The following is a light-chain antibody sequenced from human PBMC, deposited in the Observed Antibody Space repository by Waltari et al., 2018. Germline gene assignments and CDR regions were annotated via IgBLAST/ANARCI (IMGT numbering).Light chain of an antibody. CDR3: CSYAGNGAYV. V-gene: IGLV2-23*01. CDR2: EGS. J-gene: IGLJ1*01. CDR1: SSDIGSYNL. Sequence: QSALTQPASVSGSPGQSITISCTGPSSDIGSYNLVSWYQQPPGKAPKLMIYEGSKRPSGVSNRFSGSKSGNTASLTISGLQAEDEANYYCCSYAGNGAYVFGTGTKVTVL.